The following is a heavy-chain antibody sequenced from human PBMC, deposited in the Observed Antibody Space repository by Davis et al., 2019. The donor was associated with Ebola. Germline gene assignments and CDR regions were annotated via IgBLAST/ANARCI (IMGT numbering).Heavy chain of an antibody. CDR1: GFTFSSYG. CDR3: ARYNSAYERADLDY. V-gene: IGHV3-30*03. J-gene: IGHJ4*02. CDR2: ISYDGSNK. D-gene: IGHD5-12*01. Sequence: GESLKISCAASGFTFSSYGMHWVRQAPGKGLEWVAVISYDGSNKYYADYVKGRFTISRDNAKNMLYLQMDSLRVEDTAVYYCARYNSAYERADLDYWGQGTLVTVSS.